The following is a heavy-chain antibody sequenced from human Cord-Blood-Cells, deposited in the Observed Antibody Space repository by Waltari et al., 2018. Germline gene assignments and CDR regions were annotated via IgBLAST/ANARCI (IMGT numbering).Heavy chain of an antibody. J-gene: IGHJ3*02. CDR1: GYTFTGYY. CDR2: VNPNMGGQ. D-gene: IGHD6-13*01. Sequence: QVQLVQSGAEVKKPGASVKVSCKASGYTFTGYYMHWVRQAPGQGVEGMGGVNPNMGGQNEEQKLQGGVTMTRETSISTAYMGLGRLRSDDTAVYYCASIAAAGTRAFDIWGQGTMVTVSS. CDR3: ASIAAAGTRAFDI. V-gene: IGHV1-2*02.